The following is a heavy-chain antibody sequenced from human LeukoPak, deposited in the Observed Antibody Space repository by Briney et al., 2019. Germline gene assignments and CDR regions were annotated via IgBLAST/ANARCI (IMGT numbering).Heavy chain of an antibody. CDR1: GGSISSSSYY. J-gene: IGHJ4*02. V-gene: IGHV4-39*07. CDR2: IYYSGST. D-gene: IGHD1-26*01. CDR3: ARDKIVGATHFDY. Sequence: PSETLSLTCTVSGGSISSSSYYWGWIRQPPGKGLEWIGSIYYSGSTYYNPSLKSRVTISVDTSKNQFSLKLSSVTAADTAVYYCARDKIVGATHFDYWGQGTLVTVSS.